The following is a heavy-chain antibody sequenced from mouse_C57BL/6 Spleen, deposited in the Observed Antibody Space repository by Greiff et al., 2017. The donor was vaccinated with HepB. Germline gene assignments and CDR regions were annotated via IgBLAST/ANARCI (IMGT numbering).Heavy chain of an antibody. Sequence: LQESGPELVKPGASVKISYKASGYAFSSSWMNWVKQRPGKGLEWIGRIYPGDGDTNYNGKFKGKATLTADKSSSTAYMQLSSLTSEDSAVYFCARGGTAQVFYAMDYWGHGTSVTVSS. D-gene: IGHD3-2*02. CDR3: ARGGTAQVFYAMDY. J-gene: IGHJ4*01. V-gene: IGHV1-82*01. CDR1: GYAFSSSW. CDR2: IYPGDGDT.